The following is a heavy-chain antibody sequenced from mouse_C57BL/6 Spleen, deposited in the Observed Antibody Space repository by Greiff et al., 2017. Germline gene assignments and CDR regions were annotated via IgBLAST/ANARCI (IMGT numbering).Heavy chain of an antibody. Sequence: VQLQESGAELAKPGASVKLSCKASGYTFPSYWLHWVKQRPGQGLEWIGYINPSIGSTKYNQQFKDKATLTADKSSSTAYMQLNSLTSEDSSVYYCAREGSYYNNYDWFAYWGQGTLVTVSA. CDR3: AREGSYYNNYDWFAY. CDR2: INPSIGST. J-gene: IGHJ3*01. V-gene: IGHV1-7*01. CDR1: GYTFPSYW. D-gene: IGHD2-5*01.